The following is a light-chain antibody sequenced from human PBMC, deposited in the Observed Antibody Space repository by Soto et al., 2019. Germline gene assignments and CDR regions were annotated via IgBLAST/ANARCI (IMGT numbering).Light chain of an antibody. CDR3: QHYNTRPPWT. J-gene: IGKJ1*01. Sequence: EIGMAQCAATLSVSPGGRARLSCRASQSVSSNLAWYQQKPGQAPRLLIYGASIRATGIPARFSGSGSGTEFTLTIATLQSEDFAIYYCQHYNTRPPWTFAQGTKVDIK. CDR2: GAS. CDR1: QSVSSN. V-gene: IGKV3-15*01.